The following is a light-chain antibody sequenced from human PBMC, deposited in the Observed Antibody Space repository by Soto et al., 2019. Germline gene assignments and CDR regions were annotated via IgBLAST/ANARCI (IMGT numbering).Light chain of an antibody. V-gene: IGKV3-11*01. CDR1: QSVSSY. CDR2: DAS. CDR3: QQRSNWPPGLT. Sequence: EILLTQSPSTLSLSPGESATLSCRASQSVSSYLAWYQQKPGQAPRLLIYDASNRATGIPARFSGSGSGTDFTLTISSREPEDFAVYYCQQRSNWPPGLTVGGGTKVDIK. J-gene: IGKJ4*01.